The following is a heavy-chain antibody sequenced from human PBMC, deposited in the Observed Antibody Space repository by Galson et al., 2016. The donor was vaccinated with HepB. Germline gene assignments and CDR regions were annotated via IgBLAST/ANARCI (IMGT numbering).Heavy chain of an antibody. CDR3: ARLWFGEPHFDY. CDR2: IKQGGSQT. V-gene: IGHV3-7*01. Sequence: SLRLSCAASGFTFRNFWMSWVRQDPGKGLEWVANIKQGGSQTYYVDSVKGRFTISRDDAKNSLYLQMNSLIAEDTAVYYCARLWFGEPHFDYWGQGAVVTVSS. D-gene: IGHD3-10*01. J-gene: IGHJ4*02. CDR1: GFTFRNFW.